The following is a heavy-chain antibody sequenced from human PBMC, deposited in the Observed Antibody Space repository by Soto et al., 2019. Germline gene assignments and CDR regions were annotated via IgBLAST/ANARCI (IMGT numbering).Heavy chain of an antibody. CDR1: GFNFRNYA. V-gene: IGHV3-23*01. D-gene: IGHD6-19*01. CDR2: FSSGDAFT. Sequence: EVQLLESGGGLVQPGGSLRLSCAASGFNFRNYAMSWVRQAPGKGLEWVSTFSSGDAFTYYADSVKGRFTISRDYSKSTLYLQMNTLRAEDTAVYYCAKDRQDSSFSWGQGTLVPVSS. CDR3: AKDRQDSSFS. J-gene: IGHJ5*02.